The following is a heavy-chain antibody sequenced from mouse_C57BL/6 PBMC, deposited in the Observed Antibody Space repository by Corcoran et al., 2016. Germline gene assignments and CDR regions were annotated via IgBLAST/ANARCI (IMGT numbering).Heavy chain of an antibody. V-gene: IGHV1-26*01. CDR1: GYTFTDYY. CDR2: INPNNGGT. CDR3: ARGTVVATRYFDV. D-gene: IGHD1-1*01. Sequence: EVQLQQSGPELVKPGASVKISCKASGYTFTDYYMNWVKQSHGKSLEWIGDINPNNGGTSYNQKFKGKATLTVDKSSSTAYMELRSLTSEDSAVYYCARGTVVATRYFDVWGTGTTVTVPS. J-gene: IGHJ1*03.